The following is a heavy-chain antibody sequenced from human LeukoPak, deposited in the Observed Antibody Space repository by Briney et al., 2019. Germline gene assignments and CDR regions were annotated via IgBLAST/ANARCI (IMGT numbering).Heavy chain of an antibody. CDR2: IYYSGST. Sequence: SETLSLTCTVSGGSISSSSYYWGWIRQPPGKGLEWIGSIYYSGSTYYNPSLKSRVTISVDTSKNQFSLKLSSVTAADTAVYYCARHLGYYYGSGSYYPYAFDIWGQGTMVTVSS. CDR3: ARHLGYYYGSGSYYPYAFDI. D-gene: IGHD3-10*01. CDR1: GGSISSSSYY. V-gene: IGHV4-39*01. J-gene: IGHJ3*02.